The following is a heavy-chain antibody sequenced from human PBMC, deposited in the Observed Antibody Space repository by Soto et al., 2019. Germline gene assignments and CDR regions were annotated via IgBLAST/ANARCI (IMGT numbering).Heavy chain of an antibody. V-gene: IGHV3-53*01. Sequence: GGSLRLSCAASGFTFSSNYMSWVRQAPGKGLEWVSVIYSGGSTYYAAVVKGRFTISGDNSKNKLYLQMNSLRAEATAVYYCAIDNDFGAFDAFDIWGQGTMVTVSS. CDR3: AIDNDFGAFDAFDI. CDR1: GFTFSSNY. J-gene: IGHJ3*02. CDR2: IYSGGST. D-gene: IGHD3-3*01.